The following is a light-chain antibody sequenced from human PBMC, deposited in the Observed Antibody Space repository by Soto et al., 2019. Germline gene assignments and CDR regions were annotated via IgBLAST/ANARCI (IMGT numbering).Light chain of an antibody. CDR1: QSISSW. CDR2: DAS. J-gene: IGKJ2*01. V-gene: IGKV1-5*01. CDR3: QQYNSYST. Sequence: DIQMTQSPSTLSASVGDRVTITCRASQSISSWLAWYQQKPGKAPKLLIYDASSLESGVPSRFSGSGSGTDFTLTNSSQQPDDFTTYYCQQYNSYSTFGQGTKLEIK.